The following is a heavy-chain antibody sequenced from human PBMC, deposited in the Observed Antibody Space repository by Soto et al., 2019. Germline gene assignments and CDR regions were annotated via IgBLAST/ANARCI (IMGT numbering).Heavy chain of an antibody. Sequence: ASVKVSCKASGYTFASYVLNWVRQAPGQRLEWMGRINTGNANTTSSQKFHDRVTIIRDTSASIAYMELSSLTSEDTAVYYCARWGYYGSGDYFDYWGQGTLVSVSS. D-gene: IGHD3-10*01. CDR2: INTGNANT. V-gene: IGHV1-3*04. J-gene: IGHJ4*02. CDR3: ARWGYYGSGDYFDY. CDR1: GYTFASYV.